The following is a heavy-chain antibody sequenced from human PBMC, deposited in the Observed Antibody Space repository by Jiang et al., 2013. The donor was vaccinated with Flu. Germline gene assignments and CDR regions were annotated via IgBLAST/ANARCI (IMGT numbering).Heavy chain of an antibody. CDR3: ARAYWGLDS. Sequence: GLVKPSETLSLTCTVSGGSVTSGDYYWTWIRQPPGKGLEWIGYIYYSGATNYNPSLKSRVTISRDTSKNQFSLKLSSVTAADTAIYYCARAYWGLDSWGQGTLVTVSS. CDR2: IYYSGAT. V-gene: IGHV4-61*08. CDR1: GGSVTSGDYY. J-gene: IGHJ4*02. D-gene: IGHD7-27*01.